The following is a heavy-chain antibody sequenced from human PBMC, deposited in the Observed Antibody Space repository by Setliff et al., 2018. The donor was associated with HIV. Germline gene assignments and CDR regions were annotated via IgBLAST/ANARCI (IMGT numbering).Heavy chain of an antibody. CDR1: GYTFTGYY. CDR3: ARIGRTPYYYYYMDV. J-gene: IGHJ6*03. Sequence: GASVKVSCKASGYTFTGYYMHWVRQAPGQGLEWMGWINPNSGGTNYAQKFQGRVTMTRDTSISTAYMELSSLRSEDTAVYYCARIGRTPYYYYYMDVWGKGTTVTVSS. D-gene: IGHD2-15*01. V-gene: IGHV1-2*02. CDR2: INPNSGGT.